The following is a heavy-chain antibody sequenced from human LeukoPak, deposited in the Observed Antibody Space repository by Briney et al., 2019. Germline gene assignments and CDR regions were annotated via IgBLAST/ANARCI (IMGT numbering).Heavy chain of an antibody. Sequence: SETLCLTCTVSGGSISTGDYYRSWIRQPPGKGLELIGYIYYSGSTYYNPSLKSRVTISVDTSKNQFSLKLSSVTAADTAVYYCAGELELRSAWFDPRGQGTLVTVSS. CDR3: AGELELRSAWFDP. CDR2: IYYSGST. V-gene: IGHV4-30-4*01. CDR1: GGSISTGDYY. D-gene: IGHD1-7*01. J-gene: IGHJ5*02.